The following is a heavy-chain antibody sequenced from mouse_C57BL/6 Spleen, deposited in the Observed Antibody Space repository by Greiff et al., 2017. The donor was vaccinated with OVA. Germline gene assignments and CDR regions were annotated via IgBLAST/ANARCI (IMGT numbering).Heavy chain of an antibody. Sequence: EVMLVESGPGMVKPSQSLSLTCTVTGYSITSGYDWHWIRHFPGNKLEWMGYISYSGSTNYNPSLKSRISITHDTSKNHFFLKLNSVTTEDTATYYCAREATTVVAGDWYFDVWGTGTTVTVSS. J-gene: IGHJ1*03. CDR1: GYSITSGYD. CDR3: AREATTVVAGDWYFDV. CDR2: ISYSGST. D-gene: IGHD1-1*01. V-gene: IGHV3-1*01.